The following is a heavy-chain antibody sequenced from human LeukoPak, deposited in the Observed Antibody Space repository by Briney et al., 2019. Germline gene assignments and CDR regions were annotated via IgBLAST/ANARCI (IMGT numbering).Heavy chain of an antibody. Sequence: SETLSLTCAVYGGSFSGYYWSWIRQPPGKGLEWIGEINHSGSTNYNASLKSRVTISVDTSKNQFSLKLSSVTAADTAVYYCARQTGSGLFSLPGGQGTLVTVSS. CDR1: GGSFSGYY. V-gene: IGHV4-34*01. CDR2: INHSGST. D-gene: IGHD3-10*01. CDR3: ARQTGSGLFSLP. J-gene: IGHJ4*02.